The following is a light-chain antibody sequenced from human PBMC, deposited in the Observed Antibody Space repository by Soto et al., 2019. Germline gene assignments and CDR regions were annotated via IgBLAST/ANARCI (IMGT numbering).Light chain of an antibody. CDR2: DAS. Sequence: DIQMTQSPSSLSASVGDRVTITCQASQDISNYLNWYQQKPGKAPKLLIYDASNLETGVPSRFSGSGSGTDFTFTISSLQPEDIATYYCQQNANFPPTFGQGTKLEIK. CDR1: QDISNY. V-gene: IGKV1-33*01. CDR3: QQNANFPPT. J-gene: IGKJ2*01.